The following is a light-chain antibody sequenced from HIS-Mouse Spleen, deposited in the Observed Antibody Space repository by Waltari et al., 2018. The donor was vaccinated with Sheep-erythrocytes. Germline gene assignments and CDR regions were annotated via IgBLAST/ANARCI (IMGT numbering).Light chain of an antibody. CDR1: SRAVGGYNY. CDR3: CSYAGSYNHV. Sequence: QSALTQPRSVSGSPGQSVTISCPGTSRAVGGYNYVPWYQQHPGKAPKPMIYDVSKRPSGVPDRFSGSKSGNTASLTISGLQAEDEADYYCCSYAGSYNHVFATGTKVTVL. CDR2: DVS. V-gene: IGLV2-11*01. J-gene: IGLJ1*01.